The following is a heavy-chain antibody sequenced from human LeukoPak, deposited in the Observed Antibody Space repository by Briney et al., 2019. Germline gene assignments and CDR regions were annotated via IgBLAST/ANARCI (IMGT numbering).Heavy chain of an antibody. J-gene: IGHJ4*02. Sequence: GGSLRLSRAASGFTFSSYAMHWVRQAPGKGLEWVAVISYDGSNKYYADSVKGRFTISRDNSKNTLYLQMNSLRADDTDVYYCARDYGYYYGSGSYYIPDWGQGTLVTVSS. CDR3: ARDYGYYYGSGSYYIPD. V-gene: IGHV3-30-3*01. D-gene: IGHD3-10*01. CDR1: GFTFSSYA. CDR2: ISYDGSNK.